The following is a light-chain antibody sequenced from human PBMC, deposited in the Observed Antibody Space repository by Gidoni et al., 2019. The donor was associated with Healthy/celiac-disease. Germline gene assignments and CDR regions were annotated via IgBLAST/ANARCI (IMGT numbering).Light chain of an antibody. Sequence: SYELTQPTSVSVAPGQTASITCPGDKLGDKYACWYQQKPGQSPVLVIYKDSKRPSGIPERFSGSNSGNTATLTISGTQAMDEADYYCQAWDSSTGVFGGGTKLTVL. J-gene: IGLJ3*02. CDR2: KDS. CDR1: KLGDKY. CDR3: QAWDSSTGV. V-gene: IGLV3-1*01.